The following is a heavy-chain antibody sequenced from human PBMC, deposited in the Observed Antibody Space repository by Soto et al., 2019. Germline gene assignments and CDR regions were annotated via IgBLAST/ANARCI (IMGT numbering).Heavy chain of an antibody. J-gene: IGHJ4*02. V-gene: IGHV4-59*01. CDR3: ARARDSSGWYGWMDY. D-gene: IGHD6-19*01. Sequence: QVQLQESGPGLVKPSETLSLTCTVSGGTISNYYWSWIRQPPGKGLEWIGYIYHSGSTNYNPSLKSRVTISVDTSNNQFSLNLSSVTAADTAVYYCARARDSSGWYGWMDYWGQGTLVTVSS. CDR2: IYHSGST. CDR1: GGTISNYY.